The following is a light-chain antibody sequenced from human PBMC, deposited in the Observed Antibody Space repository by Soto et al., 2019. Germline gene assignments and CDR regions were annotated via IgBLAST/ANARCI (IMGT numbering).Light chain of an antibody. CDR1: SSDVGGYDY. Sequence: QSALTQPASVCGSPGQSSTISCTGSSSDVGGYDYVSWYQQHPGKPPKLMIYDVSNRPSGVSDRFSGSKSGNTASLTISGLQAEDEADYYCSSYTSSSTSCVFGTGTKLTAL. CDR3: SSYTSSSTSCV. J-gene: IGLJ1*01. V-gene: IGLV2-14*01. CDR2: DVS.